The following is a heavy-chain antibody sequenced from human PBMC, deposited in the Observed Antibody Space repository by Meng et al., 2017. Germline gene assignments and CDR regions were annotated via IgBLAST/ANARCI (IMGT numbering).Heavy chain of an antibody. CDR2: INTITGNP. V-gene: IGHV7-4-1*02. Sequence: HVQLVQSGDELKKPGAPGTVSGKASEYTFTSYTMNWVRQAPGSGVEWIGWINTITGNPTYAQGFTGLFVCSLDTSDSTACLQISNLKAEDTAVYYCSRMGIAVAGTLGWEDYWGQGTLVTVSS. J-gene: IGHJ4*02. D-gene: IGHD6-19*01. CDR1: EYTFTSYT. CDR3: SRMGIAVAGTLGWEDY.